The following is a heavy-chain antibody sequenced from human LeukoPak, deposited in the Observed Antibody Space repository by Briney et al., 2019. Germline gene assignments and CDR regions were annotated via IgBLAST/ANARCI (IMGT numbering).Heavy chain of an antibody. CDR2: ISSSSSYI. Sequence: GGSLRLSCAASGFTFSSYSMNWVRQAPGKGLEWVSSISSSSSYIYYADSVKGRFTIPRDNAKNSLYLQMNSLRAEDTAVYYCARQARQGVIKIDYWGQGTLVTVSS. CDR1: GFTFSSYS. D-gene: IGHD3-10*01. V-gene: IGHV3-21*01. CDR3: ARQARQGVIKIDY. J-gene: IGHJ4*02.